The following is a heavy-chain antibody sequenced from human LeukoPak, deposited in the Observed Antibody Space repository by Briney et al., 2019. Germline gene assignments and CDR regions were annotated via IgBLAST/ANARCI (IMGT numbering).Heavy chain of an antibody. Sequence: GGSLRLSCAASGFTFSDYYMSWVRQAPGKGLEWVSYISSSGSTIYYADSVKGRFTISRDNAKNSLSLQMNSLRAEDTAVYYCARGFEGVTTFGVVPDAFDIWGQGTMVTVSS. D-gene: IGHD3-3*01. CDR3: ARGFEGVTTFGVVPDAFDI. V-gene: IGHV3-11*01. CDR1: GFTFSDYY. J-gene: IGHJ3*02. CDR2: ISSSGSTI.